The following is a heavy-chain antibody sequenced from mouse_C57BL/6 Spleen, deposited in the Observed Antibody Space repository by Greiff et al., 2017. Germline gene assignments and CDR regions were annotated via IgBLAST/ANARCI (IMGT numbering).Heavy chain of an antibody. J-gene: IGHJ2*01. D-gene: IGHD2-3*01. CDR1: GYAFSSSW. V-gene: IGHV1-82*01. Sequence: VQLQQSGPELVKPGASVKISCKASGYAFSSSWMNWVKQRPGKGLEWIGRIYPGDGDTNYNGKFKGKATLTADKSSSTAYMQLSSLTSEDSAVYFCARWGGYYDFDYWGQGTTLTVSS. CDR2: IYPGDGDT. CDR3: ARWGGYYDFDY.